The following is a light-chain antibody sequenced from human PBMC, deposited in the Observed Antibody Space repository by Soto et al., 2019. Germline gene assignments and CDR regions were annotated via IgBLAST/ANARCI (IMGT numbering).Light chain of an antibody. CDR1: QSVDTY. CDR3: QQRRDWPLFT. V-gene: IGKV3-11*01. CDR2: DAS. Sequence: EIVLTQSPATLSLSPGERATLSCRASQSVDTYLAWYQEKPGQAPRLLIYDASNRATGIPVRFSGSGSGTDFTLTISSLEPDDFALYYCQQRRDWPLFTFGPGTKVDVK. J-gene: IGKJ3*01.